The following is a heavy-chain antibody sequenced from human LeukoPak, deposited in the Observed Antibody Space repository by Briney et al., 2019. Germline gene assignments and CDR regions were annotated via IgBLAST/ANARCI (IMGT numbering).Heavy chain of an antibody. CDR2: IKQDGSKK. Sequence: GGSLRLSCVASGFPFSSYWMTWVRQAPGKGLEWVANIKQDGSKKSYVDSVKGRFTISRDNAKNSLYLQMNSLRAEDTAVYYCARDAVDTANAVWGQGTTVTVSS. J-gene: IGHJ6*02. CDR3: ARDAVDTANAV. V-gene: IGHV3-7*01. CDR1: GFPFSSYW. D-gene: IGHD5-18*01.